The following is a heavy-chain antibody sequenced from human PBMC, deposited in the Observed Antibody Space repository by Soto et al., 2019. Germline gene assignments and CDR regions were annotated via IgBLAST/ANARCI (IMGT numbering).Heavy chain of an antibody. J-gene: IGHJ5*02. D-gene: IGHD6-25*01. CDR2: ISAYNGNT. Sequence: ASVKVSCKASGYTFTSYGISCVRQAPGQGLEWMGWISAYNGNTNYAQKLQGRVTMTTDTSTSTAYMELRSLRSDDTAVYYCARSPPQRNWFDPWGQGTLVTVSS. V-gene: IGHV1-18*01. CDR1: GYTFTSYG. CDR3: ARSPPQRNWFDP.